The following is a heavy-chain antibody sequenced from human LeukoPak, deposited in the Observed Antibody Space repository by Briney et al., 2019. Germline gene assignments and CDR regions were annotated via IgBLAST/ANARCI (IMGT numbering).Heavy chain of an antibody. V-gene: IGHV3-49*03. CDR2: IRGKAYGGTT. D-gene: IGHD3-3*01. J-gene: IGHJ4*02. CDR1: GFTFGDYA. Sequence: GGSLRLSCTASGFTFGDYAMSWFRQAPGKGLEWVGFIRGKAYGGTTEYAASVKGGFTISRDDSESTTYLQINSLKTEDTAVYYCTRGSDTIFGVARDGFDSWGQGTLVTVSS. CDR3: TRGSDTIFGVARDGFDS.